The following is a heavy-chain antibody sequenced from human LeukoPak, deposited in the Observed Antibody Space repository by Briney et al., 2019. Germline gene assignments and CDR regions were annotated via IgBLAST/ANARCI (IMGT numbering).Heavy chain of an antibody. CDR2: IGSDSTI. CDR1: GFTFSTYS. V-gene: IGHV3-48*02. D-gene: IGHD6-6*01. CDR3: ARDADRQLAIDY. Sequence: GGSLRLSCAASGFTFSTYSMNWVRQAPGKGLEWISYIGSDSTIYNADSAKGRFTISRDNAKNSLYLQMKSLRDEDTAVYYCARDADRQLAIDYWGQGTLVTVSS. J-gene: IGHJ4*02.